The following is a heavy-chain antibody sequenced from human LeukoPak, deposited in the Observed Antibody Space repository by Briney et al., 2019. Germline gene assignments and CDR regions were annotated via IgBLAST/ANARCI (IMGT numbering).Heavy chain of an antibody. Sequence: SETLSLTCTVSGYSISSGYYWGWIRQPPGKGLEWIGSIYHSGSTYYNPSLKSRVTISVDTFKNQFSLKLSSVTAADTAVYYCARDNSGYDFRDYWGQGTLVTVSS. J-gene: IGHJ4*02. CDR1: GYSISSGYY. CDR2: IYHSGST. V-gene: IGHV4-38-2*02. D-gene: IGHD5-12*01. CDR3: ARDNSGYDFRDY.